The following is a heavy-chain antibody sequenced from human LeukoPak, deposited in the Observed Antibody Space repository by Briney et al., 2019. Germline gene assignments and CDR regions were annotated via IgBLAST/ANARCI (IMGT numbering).Heavy chain of an antibody. J-gene: IGHJ5*02. D-gene: IGHD3-22*01. CDR1: GLTLRDYG. CDR3: ARDLGQYYDTSDNWFDP. Sequence: GGSLRLSCAASGLTLRDYGMHWVRQAPGKGLEYVSAIDSKEGSTYYANSVKGRFTISRDNSKNTLYLQMNSLRAEDTAVYYCARDLGQYYDTSDNWFDPWGQGTLVTVSS. V-gene: IGHV3-64*01. CDR2: IDSKEGST.